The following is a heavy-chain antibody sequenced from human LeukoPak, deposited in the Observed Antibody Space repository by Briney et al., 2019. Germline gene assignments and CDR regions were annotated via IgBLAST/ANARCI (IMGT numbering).Heavy chain of an antibody. D-gene: IGHD6-13*01. Sequence: GRSLRLSCAASGLTFSSYGMHWVRQAPGKGLEWVAVISYDGSNKYYADSVKGRFTISRDNPKNTLYPQMNSLRAEDTAVYYCAKDPNPPRIAAAPYYFDYWGQGTLVTVSS. CDR3: AKDPNPPRIAAAPYYFDY. J-gene: IGHJ4*02. CDR1: GLTFSSYG. CDR2: ISYDGSNK. V-gene: IGHV3-30*18.